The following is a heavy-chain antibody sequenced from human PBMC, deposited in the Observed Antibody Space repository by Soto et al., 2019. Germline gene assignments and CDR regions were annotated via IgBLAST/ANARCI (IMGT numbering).Heavy chain of an antibody. V-gene: IGHV4-31*03. CDR1: GGSIISGGYY. Sequence: SETLSLTCTVSGGSIISGGYYWSWIRQHPGKGLEWIGYIYYTGVTYYNPSLKSRVTISVDTSKNQFSLKLTSVAAADTAVYYCARDLTSKLNCFDPRGQGTFVTVSS. D-gene: IGHD2-2*01. J-gene: IGHJ5*02. CDR3: ARDLTSKLNCFDP. CDR2: IYYTGVT.